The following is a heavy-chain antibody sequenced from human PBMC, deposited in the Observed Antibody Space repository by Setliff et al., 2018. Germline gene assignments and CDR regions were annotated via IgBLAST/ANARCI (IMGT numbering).Heavy chain of an antibody. CDR1: GDSISSSSYY. J-gene: IGHJ3*02. V-gene: IGHV4-39*01. CDR2: INYSGIT. D-gene: IGHD2-15*01. CDR3: ARLPGYCNGGNCYGYYTFDI. Sequence: SETLSLTCSVSGDSISSSSYYWGWIRQPPGKGLEWIGSINYSGITYYSPSLKSRVIVSVDTSKNQFSLKLSSVTAADTAVYYCARLPGYCNGGNCYGYYTFDIWGQGTMV.